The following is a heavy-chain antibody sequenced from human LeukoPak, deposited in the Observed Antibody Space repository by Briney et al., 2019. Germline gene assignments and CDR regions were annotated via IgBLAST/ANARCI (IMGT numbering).Heavy chain of an antibody. CDR3: ARAYDYGEGWGDSYYYYMDV. J-gene: IGHJ6*03. CDR2: ISSSGSTI. D-gene: IGHD4-17*01. Sequence: TGGSLRLSCAASGFTFSSYWMSWVRQAPGKGLEWVSYISSSGSTIYYADSVKGRFTISRDNAKNSLYLQMNSLRAEDTAVYYCARAYDYGEGWGDSYYYYMDVWGKGTTVTVSS. V-gene: IGHV3-48*04. CDR1: GFTFSSYW.